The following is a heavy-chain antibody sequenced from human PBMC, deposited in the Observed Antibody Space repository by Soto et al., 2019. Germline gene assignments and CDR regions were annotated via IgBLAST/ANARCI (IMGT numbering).Heavy chain of an antibody. V-gene: IGHV4-61*01. D-gene: IGHD3-22*01. CDR2: IYYSGST. J-gene: IGHJ6*02. CDR1: GGSVSSGSYY. CDR3: ARDGLNYDSSGYYYHNYYYGMDV. Sequence: SETLSLTCTVSGGSVSSGSYYWSWIRQPPGKGLEWIGYIYYSGSTNYNPSLKSRVTISVDTSKNQFSLKLSSVTAADTAVYYCARDGLNYDSSGYYYHNYYYGMDVWGQGTTLTVSS.